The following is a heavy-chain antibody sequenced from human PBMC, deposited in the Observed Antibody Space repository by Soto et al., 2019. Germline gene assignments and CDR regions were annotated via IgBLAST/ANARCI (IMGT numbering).Heavy chain of an antibody. CDR1: GYTFTSYA. D-gene: IGHD3-3*01. Sequence: GASVKVSCKASGYTFTSYAMHWVRQAPGQRLEWMGWINAGNGNTKYSQKFQGRVTITRDTSASTAYMELSSLRSEGTAVYYCARVSRSPYYDFWSGYYSRYYYGMDVWGQGTTVTVSS. CDR2: INAGNGNT. J-gene: IGHJ6*01. V-gene: IGHV1-3*01. CDR3: ARVSRSPYYDFWSGYYSRYYYGMDV.